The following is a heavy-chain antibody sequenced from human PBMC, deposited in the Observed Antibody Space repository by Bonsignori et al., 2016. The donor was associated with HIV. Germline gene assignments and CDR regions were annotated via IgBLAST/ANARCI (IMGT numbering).Heavy chain of an antibody. CDR3: AALSIAAAGS. Sequence: VRQAPGKGLEWVSYISSSSSTIYYADSVKGRFTISRDNAKNSLYLQMNSLRDEDTAVYYCAALSIAAAGSWGQGTLVTVSS. CDR2: ISSSSSTI. V-gene: IGHV3-48*02. J-gene: IGHJ4*02. D-gene: IGHD6-13*01.